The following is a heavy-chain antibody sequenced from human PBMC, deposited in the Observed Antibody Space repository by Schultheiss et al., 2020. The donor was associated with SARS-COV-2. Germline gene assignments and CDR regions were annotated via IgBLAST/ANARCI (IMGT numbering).Heavy chain of an antibody. V-gene: IGHV3-21*04. Sequence: GGSLRLSCAASGFTFSSYGMHWVRQAPGKGLEWVSSISSSSSYIYYADSVKGRFTISRDNSKNTLYLQMNSLRAEDTAVYYCARENSGARWEPHYYYGMDVWGQGTTVTVSS. CDR2: ISSSSSYI. CDR3: ARENSGARWEPHYYYGMDV. CDR1: GFTFSSYG. J-gene: IGHJ6*02. D-gene: IGHD1-26*01.